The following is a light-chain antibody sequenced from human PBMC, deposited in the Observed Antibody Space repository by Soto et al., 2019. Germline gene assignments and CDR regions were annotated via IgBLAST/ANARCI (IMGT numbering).Light chain of an antibody. CDR2: WAS. CDR1: QSVLYNPNNKYY. CDR3: QQYYSTPLT. J-gene: IGKJ1*01. V-gene: IGKV4-1*01. Sequence: DIVMTQSPDSLAVSLGERATIHCKSSQSVLYNPNNKYYLTWYQQKPGQPPKLLIYWASTRESGVPDRFSGSGSGTDFTLTISSLQAEDVAVYYCQQYYSTPLTFGQGTKVEIK.